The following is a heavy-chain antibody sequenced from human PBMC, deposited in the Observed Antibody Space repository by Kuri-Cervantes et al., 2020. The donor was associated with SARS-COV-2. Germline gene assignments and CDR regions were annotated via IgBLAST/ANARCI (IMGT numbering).Heavy chain of an antibody. CDR2: TSGGST. V-gene: IGHV3-38-3*01. CDR3: ARAPGGSYRPDAFDI. Sequence: GESLKISCAASGFTVSSNEMSWVRQAPGKGLEWVSSTSGGSTYYADSRKGRFTISRDNAKNSLYLQMNSLRAEDTAVYYCARAPGGSYRPDAFDIWGQGTMVTVSS. J-gene: IGHJ3*02. D-gene: IGHD1-26*01. CDR1: GFTVSSNE.